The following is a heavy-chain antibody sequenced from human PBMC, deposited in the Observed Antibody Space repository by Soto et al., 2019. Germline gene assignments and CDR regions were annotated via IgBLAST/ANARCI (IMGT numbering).Heavy chain of an antibody. CDR3: SRSGSSCYYLDY. D-gene: IGHD3-22*01. J-gene: IGHJ4*02. CDR2: ISAYNGNT. Sequence: QVQLVQSGAEVKEPGASVKVSCKASGYTFTSYGLNWVRQAPGQGLEWMGWISAYNGNTNYAQKFQGRVTMTTDTSTSTAYRERRSLRSDDTAVYYCSRSGSSCYYLDYWGQGTLVTVSA. V-gene: IGHV1-18*01. CDR1: GYTFTSYG.